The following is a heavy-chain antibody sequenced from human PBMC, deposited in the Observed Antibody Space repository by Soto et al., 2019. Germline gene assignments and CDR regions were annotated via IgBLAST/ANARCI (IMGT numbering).Heavy chain of an antibody. Sequence: QVQLVQSGAEVKKPGSSVKVSCKASGGTFSSYAISWVRQAPGQGLEWMGGIIPIFGTANYAQKFQGRVTITADESTSTAYMELSSLRSEDTAVYYCARGAGHYDILTGYSPIFDYWGQGTLVTVSS. CDR2: IIPIFGTA. J-gene: IGHJ4*02. D-gene: IGHD3-9*01. CDR3: ARGAGHYDILTGYSPIFDY. V-gene: IGHV1-69*01. CDR1: GGTFSSYA.